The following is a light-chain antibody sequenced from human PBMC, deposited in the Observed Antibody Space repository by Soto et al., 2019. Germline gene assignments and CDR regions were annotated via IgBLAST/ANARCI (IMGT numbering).Light chain of an antibody. Sequence: DIQMTQSPSTLSASVGDRVTITCRASQSISSWLAWYQQKPGKAPKLLIYDASSLESGVPSRFSGSGSGTASTLTISSLQPDDFATYYCQQDNSYSLFTFGPGTKVDIK. CDR2: DAS. J-gene: IGKJ3*01. V-gene: IGKV1-5*01. CDR3: QQDNSYSLFT. CDR1: QSISSW.